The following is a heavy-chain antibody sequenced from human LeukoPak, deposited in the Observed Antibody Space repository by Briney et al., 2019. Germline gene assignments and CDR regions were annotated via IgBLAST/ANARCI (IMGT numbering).Heavy chain of an antibody. Sequence: APVKVPCKASGYTFTSYGISWVRQAPGQGLEWMGWISAYNGNTNYAQKLQGRVTMTTDTSTSTAYMELRSLRSDDTAVYYCARELIAVAGTSYDYWGQGTLVTVSS. J-gene: IGHJ4*02. V-gene: IGHV1-18*04. CDR1: GYTFTSYG. CDR2: ISAYNGNT. D-gene: IGHD6-19*01. CDR3: ARELIAVAGTSYDY.